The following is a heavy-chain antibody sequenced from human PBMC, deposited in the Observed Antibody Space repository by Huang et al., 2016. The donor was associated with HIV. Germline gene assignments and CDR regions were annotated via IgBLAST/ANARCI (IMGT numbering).Heavy chain of an antibody. J-gene: IGHJ4*02. CDR3: AHRQTYDFWSGSFDS. CDR2: IFWDDDK. D-gene: IGHD3-3*01. Sequence: QITLKESGPTLVKPTQTLTLTCTFSGFSITTDGAGVGWIRQPPGKALEWLAPIFWDDDKRYSPSLKNRLSITKDTSKNQVVLTMTNMDPVDTATYFCAHRQTYDFWSGSFDSWGQGTLVTVSS. V-gene: IGHV2-5*02. CDR1: GFSITTDGAG.